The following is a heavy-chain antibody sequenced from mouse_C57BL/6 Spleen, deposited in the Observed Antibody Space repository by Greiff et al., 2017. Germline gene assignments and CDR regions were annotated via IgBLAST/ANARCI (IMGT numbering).Heavy chain of an antibody. V-gene: IGHV5-6*01. D-gene: IGHD2-5*01. CDR3: ARQGYYSNYVFAY. CDR1: GFTFSSYG. Sequence: EVQLQESGGDLVKPGGSLKLSCAASGFTFSSYGMSWVRQTPDKRLEWVATISSGGSYTYYPDSVKGRFTISRDNAKNTLYLQKSSMKSDDTAMYYCARQGYYSNYVFAYWGQGTLVTVSA. CDR2: ISSGGSYT. J-gene: IGHJ3*01.